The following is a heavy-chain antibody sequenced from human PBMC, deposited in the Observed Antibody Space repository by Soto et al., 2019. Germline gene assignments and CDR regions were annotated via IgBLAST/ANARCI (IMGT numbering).Heavy chain of an antibody. D-gene: IGHD6-6*01. V-gene: IGHV4-4*02. Sequence: PSETLSLTCAVSGGSISSSNWWSWVRQPPGKGLEWIGEIYHSGSTNYNPSLKSRVTISVDKSKNQFSLKLSSVTAADTAVYYCASRGGYSSSSDYYYYGMDVWGQGTTVTVSS. J-gene: IGHJ6*02. CDR2: IYHSGST. CDR1: GGSISSSNW. CDR3: ASRGGYSSSSDYYYYGMDV.